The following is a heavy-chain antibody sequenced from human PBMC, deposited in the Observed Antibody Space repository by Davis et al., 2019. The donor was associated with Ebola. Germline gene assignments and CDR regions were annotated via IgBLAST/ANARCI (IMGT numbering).Heavy chain of an antibody. V-gene: IGHV1-46*01. D-gene: IGHD2-8*01. J-gene: IGHJ4*02. CDR2: INPSGGST. Sequence: AASVKVSCEASGYTFTDYYMHWVRQAPGQGLEWMGIINPSGGSTSYAQKFQGRVTMTRDTSTSTVYMELSSLRSEDTAVYYCARGYCTNVVCYELPVIDYWGQGTLVTVSS. CDR1: GYTFTDYY. CDR3: ARGYCTNVVCYELPVIDY.